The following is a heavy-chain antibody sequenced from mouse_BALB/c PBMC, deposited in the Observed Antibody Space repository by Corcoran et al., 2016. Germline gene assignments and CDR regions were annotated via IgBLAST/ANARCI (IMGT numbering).Heavy chain of an antibody. CDR2: IYPGDGST. CDR1: GYTFTSYD. Sequence: QVQLQQSGRELVKPGALVKISCKASGYTFTSYDINWVKQRPGQGLEWIGWIYPGDGSTKYNEKFKGKATLTADKSSSTAYMQLSSLTSENSAVYFCARDSYYDSGFAYWGQGTLVTVSA. CDR3: ARDSYYDSGFAY. J-gene: IGHJ3*01. D-gene: IGHD2-4*01. V-gene: IGHV1S56*01.